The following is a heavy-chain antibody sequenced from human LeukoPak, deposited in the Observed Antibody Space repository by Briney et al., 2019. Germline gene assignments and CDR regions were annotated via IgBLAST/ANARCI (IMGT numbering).Heavy chain of an antibody. J-gene: IGHJ6*03. D-gene: IGHD2-2*01. CDR1: GYTFTSYD. Sequence: ASVKVSCTASGYTFTSYDINWVRQATGQGLEWMGWMNPNSGNTGYAQKFQGRVTMTRNTSISTAYMELSSLRSEDTAVYYCARGSVVVPAAIDRYYYMDVWGKGTTVTVSS. V-gene: IGHV1-8*01. CDR3: ARGSVVVPAAIDRYYYMDV. CDR2: MNPNSGNT.